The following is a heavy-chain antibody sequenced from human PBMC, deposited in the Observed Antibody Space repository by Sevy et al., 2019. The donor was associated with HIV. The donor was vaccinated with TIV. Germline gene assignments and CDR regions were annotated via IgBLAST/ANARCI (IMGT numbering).Heavy chain of an antibody. CDR1: VGSIRSYY. CDR3: ARGDYYYYYYMDA. V-gene: IGHV4-59*01. J-gene: IGHJ6*03. Sequence: SETLSLTCTVSVGSIRSYYWSWIRQPPGKGLEWIGYIYYSGSTNYNPSLKSRVTISVDTSKNQFSLKLSSVTAADTAVYYCARGDYYYYYYMDAWGKGTTVTVSS. CDR2: IYYSGST.